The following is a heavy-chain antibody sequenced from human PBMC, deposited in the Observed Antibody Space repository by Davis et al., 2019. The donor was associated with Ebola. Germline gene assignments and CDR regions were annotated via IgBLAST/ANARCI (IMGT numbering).Heavy chain of an antibody. V-gene: IGHV5-51*01. D-gene: IGHD1-1*01. CDR3: AKSTGTTGPFDF. CDR2: IYPGDTDT. J-gene: IGHJ4*02. Sequence: GESLITSCTCSGYYLNTSRIGWVRQLPGRGLEWMGIIYPGDTDTRYRPSFQCQATISVDRSISTAFLQWDSLKASDTAMYYCAKSTGTTGPFDFWGQGTLITVSS. CDR1: GYYLNTSR.